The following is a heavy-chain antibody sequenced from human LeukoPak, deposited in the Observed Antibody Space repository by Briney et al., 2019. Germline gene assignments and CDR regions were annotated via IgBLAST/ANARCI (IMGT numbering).Heavy chain of an antibody. J-gene: IGHJ3*02. CDR3: AREDAFDI. V-gene: IGHV4-59*01. CDR2: LFYTGNT. CDR1: GGPIRNYY. Sequence: SETLSLTCTVSGGPIRNYYWSWIRQSREKGLEWIAYLFYTGNTKYNPSVESRATISVDMSKNQIFLNLTSVTAADTALYYCAREDAFDIWGPGTMVTVSS.